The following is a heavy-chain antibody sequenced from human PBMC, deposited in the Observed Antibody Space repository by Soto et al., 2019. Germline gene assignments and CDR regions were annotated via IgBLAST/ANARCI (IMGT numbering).Heavy chain of an antibody. J-gene: IGHJ3*02. CDR3: GKGVKVSTFIPYYYDSSGYYYDAFNI. V-gene: IGHV3-64D*06. CDR2: ISSNGGST. Sequence: EVQLVESGGGLVQPGGSLRLSCSASGFTFSSYAMHWVRQAPGKGLEYVSVISSNGGSTYHADSVKGRFTISRDNSKNTLYLQMSSLRAEDTAVYYCGKGVKVSTFIPYYYDSSGYYYDAFNIWGQGTKVTVSS. D-gene: IGHD3-22*01. CDR1: GFTFSSYA.